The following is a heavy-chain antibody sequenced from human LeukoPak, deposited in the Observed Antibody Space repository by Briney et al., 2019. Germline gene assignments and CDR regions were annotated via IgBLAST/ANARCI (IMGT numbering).Heavy chain of an antibody. D-gene: IGHD5-12*01. J-gene: IGHJ4*02. CDR1: GFTFSSYG. CDR3: ARGSPSGRFDY. Sequence: GGSLRLSCAASGFTFSSYGMHWVRQAPGKGLEWVAVIWYDGSNKYYADSVKGRFTISRDNSKNTLYLQMNSLRAEDTAVYYCARGSPSGRFDYWGQGTLVTVSS. V-gene: IGHV3-33*01. CDR2: IWYDGSNK.